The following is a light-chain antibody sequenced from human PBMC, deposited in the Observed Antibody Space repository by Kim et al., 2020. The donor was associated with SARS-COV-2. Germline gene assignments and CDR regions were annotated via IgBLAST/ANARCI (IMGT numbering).Light chain of an antibody. Sequence: SPGDRATLSCRASKSISNAVAWSQQKPGQAPSLLIYSSSTRATGVPARFSGSGSGTEFTLTISSLQSEDLAVYYCHQFHDWPPTFGQGTKVDIK. CDR2: SSS. CDR3: HQFHDWPPT. J-gene: IGKJ1*01. CDR1: KSISNA. V-gene: IGKV3-15*01.